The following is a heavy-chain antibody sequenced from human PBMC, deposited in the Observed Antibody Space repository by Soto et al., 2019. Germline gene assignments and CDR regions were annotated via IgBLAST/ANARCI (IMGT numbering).Heavy chain of an antibody. D-gene: IGHD3-16*02. Sequence: QVQLVESGGGVVQPGRSLRLSCAASGFTFSSYGMHWVRQAPGKGLEWVAVISYDGSNKYYADSVKGRFTISRDNSKNTLYLQMNSLRAEDTAVYYCAKVLRRQSRLGELSLDDAFDSWGQGTMVTVSS. V-gene: IGHV3-30*18. J-gene: IGHJ3*02. CDR1: GFTFSSYG. CDR2: ISYDGSNK. CDR3: AKVLRRQSRLGELSLDDAFDS.